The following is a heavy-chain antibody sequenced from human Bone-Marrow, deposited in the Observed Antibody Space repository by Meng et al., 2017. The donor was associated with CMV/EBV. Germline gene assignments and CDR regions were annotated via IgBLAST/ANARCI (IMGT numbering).Heavy chain of an antibody. CDR2: ISYDGSNK. J-gene: IGHJ6*02. V-gene: IGHV3-30-3*01. CDR1: GFTFSSYA. CDR3: SRVPGLAAAGYYYYYYGMDV. D-gene: IGHD6-13*01. Sequence: GESLKISCAASGFTFSSYAMHWVRQAPGKGLEWVAVISYDGSNKYYADSVKGRFTISRDNSKNTLYLQMNSLRAEDTAVYYCSRVPGLAAAGYYYYYYGMDVWGQGTTVTFSS.